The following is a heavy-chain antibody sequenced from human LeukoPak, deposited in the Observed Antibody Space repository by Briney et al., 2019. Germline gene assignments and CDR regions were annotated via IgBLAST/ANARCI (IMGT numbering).Heavy chain of an antibody. D-gene: IGHD6-13*01. CDR2: ISSSSSYI. Sequence: GPLRLSSAAPGFPFTSDSMNWVRQAPGKGLEWVSSISSSSSYIYYADSVKGRFTISRDNAKNSLYLQMNSLRAEDTAVYYCARGKEQLGPWGQGTLVTVSS. V-gene: IGHV3-21*01. J-gene: IGHJ5*02. CDR1: GFPFTSDS. CDR3: ARGKEQLGP.